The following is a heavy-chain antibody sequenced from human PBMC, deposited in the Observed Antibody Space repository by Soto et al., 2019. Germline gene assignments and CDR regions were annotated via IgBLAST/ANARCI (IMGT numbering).Heavy chain of an antibody. V-gene: IGHV4-39*01. J-gene: IGHJ4*02. Sequence: LSLTCTVSVGSISSSSYYWGWIRQPPGKVLEWTGTIYYSGSTYYNPSLKSRVTISVDTSKNQSSLKLCSVTAADTAVYYCASLKMYSSSQAFDYRGQGTLVNVS. CDR2: IYYSGST. D-gene: IGHD6-13*01. CDR1: VGSISSSSYY. CDR3: ASLKMYSSSQAFDY.